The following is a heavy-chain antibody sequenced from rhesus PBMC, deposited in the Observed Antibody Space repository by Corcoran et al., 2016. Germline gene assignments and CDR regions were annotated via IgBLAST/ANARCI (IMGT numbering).Heavy chain of an antibody. J-gene: IGHJ4*01. D-gene: IGHD6-13*01. CDR3: AGGGSIAAWYFDY. Sequence: QLQESGPGLVKPSETLSVTCAVSGGSISSSYWSWVRQAPGKGLEWVSGISWSADSTYYADSVKGQFTISRDNAKNSLYLQMGSRRAEDTALYYCAGGGSIAAWYFDYWGQGVLVTVSS. V-gene: IGHV3-201*01. CDR1: GGSISSSY. CDR2: ISWSADST.